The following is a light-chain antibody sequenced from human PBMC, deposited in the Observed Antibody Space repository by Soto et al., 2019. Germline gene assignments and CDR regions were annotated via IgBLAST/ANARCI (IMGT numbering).Light chain of an antibody. Sequence: EIVMTQSPATLSVSPGERATLSCRASQNVNSNLAWYQQKPGQAPRLLIYGASTRDTGVPARFSGSGSGTEFTLTISSLQPEDFAIYYCQHLNNWPSYTFGLGTKLEIK. J-gene: IGKJ2*01. CDR2: GAS. V-gene: IGKV3-15*01. CDR3: QHLNNWPSYT. CDR1: QNVNSN.